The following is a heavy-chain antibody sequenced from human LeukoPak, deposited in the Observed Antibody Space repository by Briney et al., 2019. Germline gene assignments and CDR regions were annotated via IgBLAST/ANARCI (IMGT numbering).Heavy chain of an antibody. CDR1: GGTFSSYA. D-gene: IGHD3-10*01. CDR2: IIPIFGTA. J-gene: IGHJ6*03. CDR3: ARDGYYGSGSDNNYYYYYYMDV. Sequence: SVKVSCKASGGTFSSYAISWVRQAPGQGLECMGGIIPIFGTANYAQKFQGRVTITTDESTSTAYMELSSLRFEDTAVYYCARDGYYGSGSDNNYYYYYYMDVWGKGTTVTVSS. V-gene: IGHV1-69*05.